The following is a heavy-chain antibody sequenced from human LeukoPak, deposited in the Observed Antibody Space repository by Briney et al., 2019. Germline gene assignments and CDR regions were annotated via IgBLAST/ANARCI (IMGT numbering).Heavy chain of an antibody. Sequence: ASVKVSCKASGYTFTSYDINWVRQATGQGLEWMGWMNPNSGNTGYAQKFQGRVTITRNTSISTAYMELSSLRSEDTAVYYCARAGSVVYGDYGGVDYWGQGTLVTVSS. J-gene: IGHJ4*02. D-gene: IGHD4-17*01. CDR1: GYTFTSYD. CDR3: ARAGSVVYGDYGGVDY. CDR2: MNPNSGNT. V-gene: IGHV1-8*03.